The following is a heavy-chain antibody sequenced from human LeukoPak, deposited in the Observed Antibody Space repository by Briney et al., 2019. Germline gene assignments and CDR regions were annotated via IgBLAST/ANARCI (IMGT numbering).Heavy chain of an antibody. D-gene: IGHD2-2*01. CDR1: GGSINNYF. CDR2: IDTSGST. Sequence: SETLSLTCTVSGGSINNYFWSWIRQPAVKGPEWIGRIDTSGSTNYNPSLKSRVTMSVDTSKNQFSLKLRSVTAADTAVYYCARDGGVPGRNWFDPWGQGTLVTVSS. J-gene: IGHJ5*02. V-gene: IGHV4-4*07. CDR3: ARDGGVPGRNWFDP.